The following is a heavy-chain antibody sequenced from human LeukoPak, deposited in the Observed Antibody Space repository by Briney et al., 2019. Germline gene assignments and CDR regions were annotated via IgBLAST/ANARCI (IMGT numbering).Heavy chain of an antibody. D-gene: IGHD6-13*01. Sequence: SETLSLTCSVSGGSISSGSYYWGWIRQPPGKGLEWIGNFYYSGSTYYNPSLKSRVTISVDTSKNQFSLKLSSVTAADTAVYYCARGPIKLRPWYSSSWNYNWFDPWGQGTLVTVSS. V-gene: IGHV4-39*07. CDR3: ARGPIKLRPWYSSSWNYNWFDP. CDR1: GGSISSGSYY. CDR2: FYYSGST. J-gene: IGHJ5*02.